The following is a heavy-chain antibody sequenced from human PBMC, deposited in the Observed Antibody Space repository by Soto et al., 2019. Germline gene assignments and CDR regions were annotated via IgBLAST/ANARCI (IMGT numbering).Heavy chain of an antibody. Sequence: SETLSLTCTVSGDSISSVYNYWSWIRQPPGEGLEWIGFISYSGTTSYSPSLKSRLAISLGTSKNQFSLSLTSVTAADTAVYYCARGRGYSYGLDPWGQGTLVTVS. CDR2: ISYSGTT. D-gene: IGHD5-12*01. CDR1: GDSISSVYNY. J-gene: IGHJ5*02. CDR3: ARGRGYSYGLDP. V-gene: IGHV4-30-4*01.